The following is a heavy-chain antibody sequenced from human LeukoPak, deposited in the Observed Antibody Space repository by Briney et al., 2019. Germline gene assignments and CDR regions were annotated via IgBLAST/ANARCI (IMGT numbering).Heavy chain of an antibody. D-gene: IGHD3/OR15-3a*01. V-gene: IGHV3-21*01. CDR3: ARFETRGTGDFDN. Sequence: GGSLRLPCAASGFIFSSYSMNWVRQTPGKRPEWVSSISSSSTYIFYADSVRGRFTISRDDAKNSLYLQMNSLRDEDTAVYYCARFETRGTGDFDNWGQGTLVTVSS. CDR1: GFIFSSYS. J-gene: IGHJ4*02. CDR2: ISSSSTYI.